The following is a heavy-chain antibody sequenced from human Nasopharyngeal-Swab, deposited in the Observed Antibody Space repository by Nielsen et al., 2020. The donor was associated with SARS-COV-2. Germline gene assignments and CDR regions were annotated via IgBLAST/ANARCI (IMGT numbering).Heavy chain of an antibody. D-gene: IGHD3-10*01. CDR3: ARDWRGRYFDY. J-gene: IGHJ4*02. CDR2: ISSSSSCT. Sequence: GGSLRLSCAASGFTFSDYYMSWIRQAPGKGLEWVSYISSSSSCTNYADSVKGRFTISRDNAKNSLYLQMNSLRAEDTAVYYCARDWRGRYFDYWGQGTLVTVSS. CDR1: GFTFSDYY. V-gene: IGHV3-11*05.